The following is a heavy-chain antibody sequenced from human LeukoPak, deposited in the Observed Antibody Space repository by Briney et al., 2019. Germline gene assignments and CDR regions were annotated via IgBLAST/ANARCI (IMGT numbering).Heavy chain of an antibody. V-gene: IGHV3-30-3*01. CDR1: GFTFRSYS. CDR2: ISQDGSNK. J-gene: IGHJ4*02. D-gene: IGHD5-24*01. Sequence: PGGSLRLSCAASGFTFRSYSMHWIRQAPGRGLESAAVISQDGSNKYYAGSVKGRFTISRDNSENTLYLQMNSLRAEDTALYYCSRDGEHGYNDIDFWGQGTLVTVSS. CDR3: SRDGEHGYNDIDF.